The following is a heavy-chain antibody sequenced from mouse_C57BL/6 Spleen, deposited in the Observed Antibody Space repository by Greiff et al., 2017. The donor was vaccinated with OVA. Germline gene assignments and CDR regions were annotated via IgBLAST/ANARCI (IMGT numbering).Heavy chain of an antibody. CDR3: AREGNSSAWFAY. Sequence: VQLQQSGPELVKPGASVKISCKASGYSFTGYYMNWVKQSPEKSLEWIGEINPSTGGTTYNQKFKAKATLTVDKSSSTAYMQLKSLTSEDSAVYYCAREGNSSAWFAYWGQGTLVTVSA. CDR2: INPSTGGT. V-gene: IGHV1-42*01. CDR1: GYSFTGYY. J-gene: IGHJ3*01. D-gene: IGHD3-2*02.